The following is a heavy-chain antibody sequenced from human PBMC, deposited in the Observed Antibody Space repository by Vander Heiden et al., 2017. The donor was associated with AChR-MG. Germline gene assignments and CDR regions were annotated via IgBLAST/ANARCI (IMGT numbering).Heavy chain of an antibody. V-gene: IGHV3-21*01. CDR3: ARDGSGWSRDF. CDR1: GFTFSSYS. Sequence: EVQLVESGGGLVKPGGSLRLSCAASGFTFSSYSLNWVRQAPGKGLEWVSGINSRSNSIYYADSVKGRFTISRDNAKNLVYLQMNSLRAEDTAVCYCARDGSGWSRDFWVEGRLVAVSS. D-gene: IGHD6-19*01. CDR2: INSRSNSI. J-gene: IGHJ4*02.